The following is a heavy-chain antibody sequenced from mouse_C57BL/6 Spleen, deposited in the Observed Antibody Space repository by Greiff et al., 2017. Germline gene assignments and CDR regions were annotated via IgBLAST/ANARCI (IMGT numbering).Heavy chain of an antibody. J-gene: IGHJ2*01. CDR3: ATHDTAGYFDD. CDR1: GFTFTDYY. V-gene: IGHV7-3*01. Sequence: EVKLVESGGGLVQPGGSLSLSCAASGFTFTDYYMSWVRQPPGKALEWLGFIRNKANGYTTEYSASVKGRFTISRDNSQSILYLQMNALRAEDSATYYCATHDTAGYFDDWGQGTTLTVSS. CDR2: IRNKANGYTT.